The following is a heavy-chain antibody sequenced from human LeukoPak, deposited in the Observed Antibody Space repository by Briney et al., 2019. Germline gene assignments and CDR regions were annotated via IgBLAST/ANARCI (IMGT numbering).Heavy chain of an antibody. CDR3: ASTNCSSARCYGANWFDP. V-gene: IGHV4-30-4*01. CDR2: INYSGST. CDR1: GGSISSGDYY. Sequence: SETLSLTCTVSGGSISSGDYYWSWIRQPPGKGLECIGYINYSGSTFHYNPSLKSRVTISVDTSKNQFSLRLNSVTVADSAVYYCASTNCSSARCYGANWFDPWGQGTLVTVSS. J-gene: IGHJ5*02. D-gene: IGHD2-2*01.